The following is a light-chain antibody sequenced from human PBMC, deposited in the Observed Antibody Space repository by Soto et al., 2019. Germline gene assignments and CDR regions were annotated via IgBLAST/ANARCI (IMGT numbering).Light chain of an antibody. J-gene: IGKJ1*01. CDR1: QSISVS. V-gene: IGKV1-5*01. Sequence: IPMTQSPSTLSASLLVPVNIXPRASQSISVSLAWYQQKPGKAPRLLIYDASTLQGGVPSRFSGRGSGTEFTLTVTSLQPEDFASYFCQQYDKYSTFGHGTKVDIK. CDR3: QQYDKYST. CDR2: DAS.